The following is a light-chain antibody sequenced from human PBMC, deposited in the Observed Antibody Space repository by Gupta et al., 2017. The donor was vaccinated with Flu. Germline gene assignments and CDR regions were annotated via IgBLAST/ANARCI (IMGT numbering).Light chain of an antibody. Sequence: QSALTQHASFSGSPGQSITISCTGTSNDVGGSHYVPWYQQHPRQAPKLMIYEVSDRRSGVSNRFSGSKSGNTASLTIAGLQADEEDDYYCSSKRSSSTCAIFGGGTRLTVL. CDR3: SSKRSSSTCAI. J-gene: IGLJ2*01. CDR1: SNDVGGSHY. CDR2: EVS. V-gene: IGLV2-14*01.